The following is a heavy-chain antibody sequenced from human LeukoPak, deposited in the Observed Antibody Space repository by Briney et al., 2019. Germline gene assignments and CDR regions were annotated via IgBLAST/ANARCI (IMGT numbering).Heavy chain of an antibody. D-gene: IGHD3-3*01. V-gene: IGHV1-69*13. J-gene: IGHJ4*02. CDR2: IIPIFGAA. CDR3: ANGPVASHYDFWSGYYYY. CDR1: GYTFTGYY. Sequence: ASVKVSCKASGYTFTGYYMHWVRQAPGQGLEWMGGIIPIFGAANYAQKFQGRVTITADESTSTAYMELSSLRSEDTAVYYCANGPVASHYDFWSGYYYYWGQGTLVTVSS.